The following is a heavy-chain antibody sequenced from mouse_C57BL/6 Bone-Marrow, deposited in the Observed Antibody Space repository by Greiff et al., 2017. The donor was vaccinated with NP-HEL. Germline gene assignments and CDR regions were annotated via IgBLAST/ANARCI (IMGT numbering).Heavy chain of an antibody. Sequence: VQLQQSGPELVKPGASVKISCKASGYTFTDYYMNWVKQSHGKSLEWIGDINPNNGGTSYNQKFKGKATLTVDKSSSTAYMELRSLTSEDSAVYYCARSGGDLFDYWGQGTTLTVSS. CDR1: GYTFTDYY. D-gene: IGHD1-3*01. CDR2: INPNNGGT. V-gene: IGHV1-26*01. CDR3: ARSGGDLFDY. J-gene: IGHJ2*01.